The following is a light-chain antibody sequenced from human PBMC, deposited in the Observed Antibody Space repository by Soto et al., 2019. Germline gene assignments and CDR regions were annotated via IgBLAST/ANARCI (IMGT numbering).Light chain of an antibody. J-gene: IGKJ1*01. Sequence: ELVMTQSPATLSVSPGERATLSCRASQSVSSNLAWYQQKPGQAPRLLIYGASTRATGIPARFSGSGSGTDFTLTISGLQSQDFAVYYCQQYNNWPPWTFGQGTKVEIK. V-gene: IGKV3-15*01. CDR1: QSVSSN. CDR3: QQYNNWPPWT. CDR2: GAS.